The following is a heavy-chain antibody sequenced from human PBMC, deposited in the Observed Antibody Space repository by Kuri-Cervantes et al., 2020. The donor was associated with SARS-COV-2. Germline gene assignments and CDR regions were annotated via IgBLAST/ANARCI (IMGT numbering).Heavy chain of an antibody. Sequence: ASVKVSCKASGYNFITHGISWVRQAPGQGLEWMGWISAYNGNKNYAQKVQDRVTLTTDTPTSTAYMELRSLRSDDTAVYYCARGPQEAGAGPSQDGFDYWGQGTLVTVSS. J-gene: IGHJ4*02. CDR1: GYNFITHG. D-gene: IGHD6-19*01. CDR3: ARGPQEAGAGPSQDGFDY. V-gene: IGHV1-18*04. CDR2: ISAYNGNK.